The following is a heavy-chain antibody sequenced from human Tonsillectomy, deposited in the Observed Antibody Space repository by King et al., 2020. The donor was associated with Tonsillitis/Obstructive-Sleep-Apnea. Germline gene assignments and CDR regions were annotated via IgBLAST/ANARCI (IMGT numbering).Heavy chain of an antibody. D-gene: IGHD3-22*01. V-gene: IGHV4-39*01. CDR2: FYYSGST. J-gene: IGHJ5*02. CDR1: GGSISSSSYY. CDR3: ARRDSRCYYH. Sequence: QLQESGPGLVKPSETLSLTCTVSGGSISSSSYYWGWIRQPPGKGLEWIGSFYYSGSTYYNPSLKSRVTISVDTSKNQFSLKLNSLTATDTAVYYCARRDSRCYYHWGQGTLVTVSS.